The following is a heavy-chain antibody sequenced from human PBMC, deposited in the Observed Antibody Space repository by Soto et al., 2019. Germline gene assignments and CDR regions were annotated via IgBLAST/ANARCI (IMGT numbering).Heavy chain of an antibody. V-gene: IGHV1-2*04. J-gene: IGHJ4*02. CDR1: GYTFTGYY. Sequence: ASVKVSCKASGYTFTGYYMHWVRQAPGQGLEWMGWINPNSGGTNYAQKFQGWVTMTRDTSISTAYMELSRLRSDDTAVYYCARAQRDYYDSSGLFDYWGQGTLVTVS. CDR2: INPNSGGT. CDR3: ARAQRDYYDSSGLFDY. D-gene: IGHD3-22*01.